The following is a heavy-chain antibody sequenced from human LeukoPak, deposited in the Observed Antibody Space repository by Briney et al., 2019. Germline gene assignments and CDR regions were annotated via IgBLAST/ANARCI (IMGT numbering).Heavy chain of an antibody. D-gene: IGHD3-16*01. Sequence: SETLSLTCTVSGGYISTSNYYWGWIRQSPGKGLEWIGNIYYSGSTYYNPSLKSRVSLSIDTSMNQFSLKVNSLTVADTAVYYCARFSYYDASRPPFWGQGTLVAISS. CDR2: IYYSGST. CDR3: ARFSYYDASRPPF. J-gene: IGHJ4*02. V-gene: IGHV4-39*01. CDR1: GGYISTSNYY.